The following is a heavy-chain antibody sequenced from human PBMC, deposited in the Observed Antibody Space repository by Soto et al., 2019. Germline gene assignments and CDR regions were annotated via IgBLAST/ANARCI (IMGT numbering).Heavy chain of an antibody. J-gene: IGHJ6*02. V-gene: IGHV3-23*01. CDR3: AKGPTIFGVVITYSYYYGMDV. CDR1: GFTFSTSA. D-gene: IGHD3-3*01. CDR2: INNGGDRT. Sequence: GGSLRLSCAASGFTFSTSATSWVRRAPGKGVEWVSSINNGGDRTYYAVSVRGRFTISRDNSKDTLYLQLNSLRAEDTAIYHCAKGPTIFGVVITYSYYYGMDVWGQGTTVTVSS.